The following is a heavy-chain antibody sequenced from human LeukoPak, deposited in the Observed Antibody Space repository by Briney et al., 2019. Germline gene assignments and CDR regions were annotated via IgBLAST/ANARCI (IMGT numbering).Heavy chain of an antibody. CDR2: INPSGGST. CDR3: ARESAGFGELLSYFDY. J-gene: IGHJ4*02. CDR1: GYTFTGYY. D-gene: IGHD3-10*01. Sequence: GASVKVSCKASGYTFTGYYMHWVRQAPGQGLEWMGIINPSGGSTSYAQKFQGRVTMTRDTSTSTVYMELSSLRSEDTAVYYCARESAGFGELLSYFDYWGQGTLVTVSS. V-gene: IGHV1-46*01.